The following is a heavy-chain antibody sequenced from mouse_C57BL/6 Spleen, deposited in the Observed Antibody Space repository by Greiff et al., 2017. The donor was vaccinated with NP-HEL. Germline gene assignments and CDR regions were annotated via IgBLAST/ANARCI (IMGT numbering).Heavy chain of an antibody. J-gene: IGHJ3*01. D-gene: IGHD2-5*01. CDR2: ISYDGSN. Sequence: EESGPGLVKPSQSLSLTCSVTGYSITSGYYWNWIRQFPGNKLEWMGYISYDGSNNYNPSLKNRISITRDTSKNQFFLKLNSVTTEDTATYYCARAYYSNYGFAYWGQGTLVTVSA. CDR1: GYSITSGYY. CDR3: ARAYYSNYGFAY. V-gene: IGHV3-6*01.